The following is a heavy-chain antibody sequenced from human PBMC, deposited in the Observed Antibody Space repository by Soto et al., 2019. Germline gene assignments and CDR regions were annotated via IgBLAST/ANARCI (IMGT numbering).Heavy chain of an antibody. V-gene: IGHV3-23*01. CDR3: AKRRGAGGHFDY. D-gene: IGHD2-15*01. J-gene: IGHJ4*02. CDR1: GFTFSSYA. Sequence: DVQLLESGGGLVQPEGSLRLSCAASGFTFSSYAMGWVRQGPGKGLEWVAVVSIGGSTHYADSVRARFTISRDNSKNTLSLQMTSLTAEDTDVYFCAKRRGAGGHFDYWGQGAPVTVSS. CDR2: VSIGGST.